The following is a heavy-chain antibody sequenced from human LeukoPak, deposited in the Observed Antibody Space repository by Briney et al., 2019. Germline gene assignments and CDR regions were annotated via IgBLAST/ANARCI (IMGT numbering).Heavy chain of an antibody. J-gene: IGHJ3*02. CDR3: ARDLSHYCSGGSCYSDAFDI. CDR1: GGSISSGGYY. V-gene: IGHV4-31*03. Sequence: PSQTLSPTCTVSGGSISSGGYYWSWIRQHPGKGLEWIGYIYYSGSTYYNPSLKSRVTISVDTSKNQLSLKLSSVTAADTAVYYCARDLSHYCSGGSCYSDAFDIWGQGTMVTVSS. CDR2: IYYSGST. D-gene: IGHD2-15*01.